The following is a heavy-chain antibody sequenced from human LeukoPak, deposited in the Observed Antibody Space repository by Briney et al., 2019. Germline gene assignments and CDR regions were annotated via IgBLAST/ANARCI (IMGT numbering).Heavy chain of an antibody. D-gene: IGHD4-23*01. CDR2: IYPGDSDT. Sequence: LGESLKISCKGSGYTFTSYWIGWVRQMPGKGLEWMGIIYPGDSDTRYSPSFKGQVTISADKSISTAYLQWSSLKASDTAMYYCARLPPLTTVVTRYYYYYMDVWGKGTTVTVSS. V-gene: IGHV5-51*01. J-gene: IGHJ6*03. CDR1: GYTFTSYW. CDR3: ARLPPLTTVVTRYYYYYMDV.